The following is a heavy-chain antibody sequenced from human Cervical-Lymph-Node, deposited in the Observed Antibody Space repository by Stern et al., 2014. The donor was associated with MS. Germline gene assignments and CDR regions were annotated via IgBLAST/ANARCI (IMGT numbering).Heavy chain of an antibody. CDR1: GYTFSDYW. J-gene: IGHJ3*01. V-gene: IGHV5-51*01. CDR3: ARGNGDYPNDALDF. CDR2: ISPGDSDT. D-gene: IGHD2-21*02. Sequence: VQLVESGAVLKRPGESLKISCKASGYTFSDYWIAWVRQMPGKGLEWMGIISPGDSDTKFSPPFQGQVTISADTSINSAYLQWSSLKASDTAIYFCARGNGDYPNDALDFWGQGTMVTVSS.